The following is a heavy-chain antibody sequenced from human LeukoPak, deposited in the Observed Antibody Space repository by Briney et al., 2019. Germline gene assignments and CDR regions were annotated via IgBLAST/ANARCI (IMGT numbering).Heavy chain of an antibody. CDR1: GVSISSYY. CDR3: ASGTYQLISHYYYYYMDV. CDR2: IYYSGST. J-gene: IGHJ6*03. V-gene: IGHV4-59*01. D-gene: IGHD2-2*01. Sequence: SETLSLTCTVSGVSISSYYWSWIRQPPGKGLEWIGYIYYSGSTNYNPSLKSRVTISVDTSKNQFSLKLSSVTAADTAVYYCASGTYQLISHYYYYYMDVWGKGTTVTVSS.